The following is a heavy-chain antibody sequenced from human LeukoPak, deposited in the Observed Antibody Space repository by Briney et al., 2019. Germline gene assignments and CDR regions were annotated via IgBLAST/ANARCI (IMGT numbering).Heavy chain of an antibody. Sequence: SETLSLTCAVYGGSFSGYYWSWIRQPPGKGLEWIGEINHSGSTNYNPSLKSRVTISVDTSKNQFSLKLSSVTAADTAVYYCASTYYYILLVYWGQGTLVTVSS. D-gene: IGHD3-9*01. CDR1: GGSFSGYY. V-gene: IGHV4-34*01. J-gene: IGHJ4*02. CDR2: INHSGST. CDR3: ASTYYYILLVY.